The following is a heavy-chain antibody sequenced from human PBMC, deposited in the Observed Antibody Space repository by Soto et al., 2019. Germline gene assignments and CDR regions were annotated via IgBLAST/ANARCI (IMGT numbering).Heavy chain of an antibody. V-gene: IGHV1-18*01. CDR3: ARVAVTFVSYYDFWSGDSPTRDYFDY. Sequence: GASVKVSCKASGYTFTSYGISWVRQAPGQGLEWMGWISAYNGNTNYAQKLQGRVTMTTDTSTSTAYMELRSLRSDDTAVYYCARVAVTFVSYYDFWSGDSPTRDYFDYWGQGTLVTVSS. D-gene: IGHD3-3*01. CDR2: ISAYNGNT. CDR1: GYTFTSYG. J-gene: IGHJ4*02.